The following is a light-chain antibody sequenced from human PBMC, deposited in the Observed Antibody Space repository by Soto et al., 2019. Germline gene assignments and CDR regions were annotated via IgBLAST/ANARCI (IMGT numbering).Light chain of an antibody. V-gene: IGLV2-8*01. CDR1: SSDVGGYNY. CDR2: EVS. Sequence: QSVLTQPPSASGSPGQSVTISCTGTSSDVGGYNYVSWYQQHPGEAPKLMIYEVSKRPSGVPERFSGSKSGNTASLTVSGLQAEDEADYYCSSYAGSNAVVFGGGTKLTVL. J-gene: IGLJ2*01. CDR3: SSYAGSNAVV.